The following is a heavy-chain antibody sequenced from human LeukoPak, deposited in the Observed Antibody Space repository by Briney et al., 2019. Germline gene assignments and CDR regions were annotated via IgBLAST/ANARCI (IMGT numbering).Heavy chain of an antibody. Sequence: GGSLRLSCAASGFTVSSNYMSWVRQAPGKGLEWVSVIYSGGSTYYADSVKGRFTISRDNSNNTLYLQMNSLRADDTAIYYCAKDHVGMDMIVVVLDSWGWEPWSPSP. CDR2: IYSGGST. CDR3: AKDHVGMDMIVVVLDS. J-gene: IGHJ4*02. CDR1: GFTVSSNY. D-gene: IGHD3-22*01. V-gene: IGHV3-53*01.